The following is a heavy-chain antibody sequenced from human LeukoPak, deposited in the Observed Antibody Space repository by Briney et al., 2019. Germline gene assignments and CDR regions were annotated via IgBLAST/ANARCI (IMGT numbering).Heavy chain of an antibody. CDR1: EFSISDSA. Sequence: GGSLRLSCAASEFSISDSAMSWVRQAPGKGLEWVSLIIASSGSTFYADSVKGRFTISRDISRNTLYLQMNSLRAEDTAVYYCAKGAYDYIEMGYFDYWGQGTLVTVSS. CDR3: AKGAYDYIEMGYFDY. CDR2: IIASSGST. J-gene: IGHJ4*02. D-gene: IGHD5-12*01. V-gene: IGHV3-23*01.